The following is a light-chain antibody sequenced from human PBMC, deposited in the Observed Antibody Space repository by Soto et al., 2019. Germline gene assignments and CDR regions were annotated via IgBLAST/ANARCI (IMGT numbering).Light chain of an antibody. CDR2: AAS. CDR1: QNIVDY. J-gene: IGKJ1*01. V-gene: IGKV1-39*01. CDR3: QQIYTPQT. Sequence: DIQMTQSPSSLSASVGDRVTIICRASQNIVDYINWYQQKPGEAPKLLIYAASSLQTGVPARFSGSGSGTDFTLTINSLRPEDFATYYCQQIYTPQTFGQGTKLEIK.